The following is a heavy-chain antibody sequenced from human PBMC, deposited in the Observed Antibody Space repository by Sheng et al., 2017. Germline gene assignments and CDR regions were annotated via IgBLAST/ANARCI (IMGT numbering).Heavy chain of an antibody. J-gene: IGHJ4*02. Sequence: QVQLQESGPGLVKPSETLSLTCAVSGYSISSGYYWGWIRQPPGKGLEWIGSIYHSGSTYYNPSLKSRVTISVDTSKNQFSLKLSSVTAADTAVYYCARDFTGATPCPFDYWGQGTLVTVSS. D-gene: IGHD1-26*01. CDR3: ARDFTGATPCPFDY. CDR2: IYHSGST. CDR1: GYSISSGYY. V-gene: IGHV4-38-2*02.